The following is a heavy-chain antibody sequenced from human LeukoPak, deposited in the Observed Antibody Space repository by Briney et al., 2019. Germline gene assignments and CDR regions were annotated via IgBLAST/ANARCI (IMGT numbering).Heavy chain of an antibody. V-gene: IGHV4-34*01. CDR3: GRQAYLDTAFFDY. CDR2: INHSGST. Sequence: SETLSLTCAVYGGSFSGYYWSWIRQPPGKGLEWIGEINHSGSTNYNPSLKSRVTISVHTSKNQFSLKLSSVAAADTAVYYCGRQAYLDTAFFDYWGQGTMVTVSS. CDR1: GGSFSGYY. D-gene: IGHD5-18*01. J-gene: IGHJ4*02.